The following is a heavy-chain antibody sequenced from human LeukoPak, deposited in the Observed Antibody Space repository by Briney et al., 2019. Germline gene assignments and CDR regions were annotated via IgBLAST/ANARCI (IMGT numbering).Heavy chain of an antibody. CDR2: ISSNGGST. J-gene: IGHJ3*02. V-gene: IGHV3-64D*06. CDR1: GFTFSSYA. CDR3: VKGYGDYPLGAFDI. Sequence: PGGSLRLSCSASGFTFSSYAMHWVRQALGKGLEYVSAISSNGGSTYYADSVKGRFTISRDNSKNTLYLQMSSLRAEDTAVYYCVKGYGDYPLGAFDIWGQGTMVTVSS. D-gene: IGHD4-17*01.